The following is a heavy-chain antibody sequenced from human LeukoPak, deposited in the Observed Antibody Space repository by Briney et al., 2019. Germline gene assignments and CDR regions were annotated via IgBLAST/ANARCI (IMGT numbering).Heavy chain of an antibody. V-gene: IGHV3-7*01. CDR3: ASTFPYCSGGTCEL. CDR2: IHPDGGVK. CDR1: GLTFGSYW. Sequence: PGGSLRLSCAASGLTFGSYWMSWVRQAPGTGLEWVANIHPDGGVKNYVYSVKGRFTISRDNAANSLYLQVHSLRAEDTAVYYCASTFPYCSGGTCELGGQGTLVTVSS. D-gene: IGHD2-15*01. J-gene: IGHJ4*02.